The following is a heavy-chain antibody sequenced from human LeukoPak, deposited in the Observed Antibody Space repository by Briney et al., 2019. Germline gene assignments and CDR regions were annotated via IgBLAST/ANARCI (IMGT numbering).Heavy chain of an antibody. CDR2: IGYDGSNK. V-gene: IGHV3-33*01. J-gene: IGHJ4*02. CDR3: AREGYYYDSSGYYYFDY. CDR1: GFTFITYG. D-gene: IGHD3-22*01. Sequence: GGSLRLSCAPSGFTFITYGLHWFRQPPAKGLEWVAVIGYDGSNKYYADPVKGRFTISRDNSKNTLYLQMNSLRAEDTAVYYCAREGYYYDSSGYYYFDYWGQGTLVTVSS.